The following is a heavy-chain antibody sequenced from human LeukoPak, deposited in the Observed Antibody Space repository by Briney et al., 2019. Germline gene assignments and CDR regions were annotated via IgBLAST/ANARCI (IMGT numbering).Heavy chain of an antibody. V-gene: IGHV1-18*01. CDR3: ARVSVVPAAMTYYYYYMDV. CDR2: ISAYNGNT. Sequence: GASVKVSCKASGYTFTSYGISWVRQAPGQGLEWMGWISAYNGNTNYAQKLQGRVTMTTDTSTSTAYMELRSLRSDDTAVYYCARVSVVPAAMTYYYYYMDVWGKGTTVTVSS. J-gene: IGHJ6*03. CDR1: GYTFTSYG. D-gene: IGHD2-2*01.